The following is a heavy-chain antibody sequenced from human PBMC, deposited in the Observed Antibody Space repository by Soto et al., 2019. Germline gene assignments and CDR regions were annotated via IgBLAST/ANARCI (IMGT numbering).Heavy chain of an antibody. CDR2: IRSKANSYAT. D-gene: IGHD3-22*01. CDR1: GFTFSAAA. CDR3: LSYYDTSAFYQNDY. J-gene: IGHJ4*02. V-gene: IGHV3-73*01. Sequence: GRSLRLSCAASGFTFSAAAIHWVRQASGKGLEWVGRIRSKANSYATAYAASLKGRLTISRDDSKNTAYLQMNSLKSEDTAVYYCLSYYDTSAFYQNDYWGQGTLVTVSS.